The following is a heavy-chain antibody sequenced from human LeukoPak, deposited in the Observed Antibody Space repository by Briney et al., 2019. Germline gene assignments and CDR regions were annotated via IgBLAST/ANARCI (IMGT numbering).Heavy chain of an antibody. V-gene: IGHV3-43*02. CDR1: GFTFDDYA. CDR3: AKDYGYQGSDAFDI. CDR2: ISGDGGST. J-gene: IGHJ3*02. Sequence: GGSLRLSCAASGFTFDDYAMHWVRQAPGKGLEWVSLISGDGGSTYYADSVKGRFTISRDNSKNSLYLQMNSLRTEDTALYYCAKDYGYQGSDAFDIWGQGTMVTVSS. D-gene: IGHD5-18*01.